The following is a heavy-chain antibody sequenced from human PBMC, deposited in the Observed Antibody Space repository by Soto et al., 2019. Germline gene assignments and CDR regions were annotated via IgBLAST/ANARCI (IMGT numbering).Heavy chain of an antibody. J-gene: IGHJ1*01. Sequence: QVQLQQWGAGLLKPSETLSLTCAVYGGSVSGYYWSWIRQPPGKGLEWIGEINHSGSTNYNPSLKSRVTKSVDTSKNQFSLKLSSVTAADTAVYDCARGLHYYGSVKYFQHWGQGTLVTVSS. D-gene: IGHD3-10*01. V-gene: IGHV4-34*01. CDR2: INHSGST. CDR1: GGSVSGYY. CDR3: ARGLHYYGSVKYFQH.